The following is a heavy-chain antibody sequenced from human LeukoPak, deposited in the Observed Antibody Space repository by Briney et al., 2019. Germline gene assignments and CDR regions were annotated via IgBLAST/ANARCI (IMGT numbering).Heavy chain of an antibody. J-gene: IGHJ4*02. V-gene: IGHV3-66*01. CDR1: GFSVSNNY. D-gene: IGHD7-27*01. CDR3: ARDRPDWGLASDY. CDR2: IYTGGST. Sequence: GGSLRLSFAASGFSVSNNYMSWVRQAPGKGLEWVLVIYTGGSTYYAESVRDRFTISRDKSKNTLYLQMNTLRAEDTAVYYCARDRPDWGLASDYWGQGTLVTVSS.